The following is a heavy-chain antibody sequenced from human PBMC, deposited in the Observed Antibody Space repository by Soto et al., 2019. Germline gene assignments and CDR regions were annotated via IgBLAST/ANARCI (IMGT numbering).Heavy chain of an antibody. J-gene: IGHJ5*02. Sequence: TSETLCLTCAVSGGSISSSNWWSWVRQPPGKGLEWSGEIYHSGSTNYNPSLKSRVTISVDKSKNQFSLKLSSVTAADTAVYYCARKGITMVRGVIIMRNWFDPWGQGTLVTVSS. CDR2: IYHSGST. CDR3: ARKGITMVRGVIIMRNWFDP. CDR1: GGSISSSNW. V-gene: IGHV4-4*02. D-gene: IGHD3-10*01.